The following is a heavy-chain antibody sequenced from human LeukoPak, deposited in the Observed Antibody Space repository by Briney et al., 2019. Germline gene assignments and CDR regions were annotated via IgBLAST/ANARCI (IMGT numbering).Heavy chain of an antibody. J-gene: IGHJ4*02. D-gene: IGHD3-9*01. V-gene: IGHV4-34*01. Sequence: PSETLSLTCAVYGGSFSGYYWSWIRQPPGKGLECIGEINHSGSTNYNPSLKSRVTISVDTSKNHFSLKLSSVTAADTAVYYCAREQAALGRYFDWLPFDYWGQGTLVTVSS. CDR3: AREQAALGRYFDWLPFDY. CDR1: GGSFSGYY. CDR2: INHSGST.